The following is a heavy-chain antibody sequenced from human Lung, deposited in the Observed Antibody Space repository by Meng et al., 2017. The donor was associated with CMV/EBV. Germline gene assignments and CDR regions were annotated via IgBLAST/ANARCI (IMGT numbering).Heavy chain of an antibody. CDR1: GYRLSEVS. CDR2: FDLEDGKT. Sequence: ASVNVSCKLSGYRLSEVSMHWVRQAPGKGLEWMGGFDLEDGKTIYAQKFQGRVTMTEDTSTDTAYMDLSSLRSEDTAVYYCAIFGLVGGLDAFDVWGQGTMVTVSS. V-gene: IGHV1-24*01. J-gene: IGHJ3*01. D-gene: IGHD3/OR15-3a*01. CDR3: AIFGLVGGLDAFDV.